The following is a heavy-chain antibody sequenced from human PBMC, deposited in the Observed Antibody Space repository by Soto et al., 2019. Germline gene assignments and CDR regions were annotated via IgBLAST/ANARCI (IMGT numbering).Heavy chain of an antibody. CDR3: ARGLGGTTFYYYGMDV. CDR1: GYTFTYYY. D-gene: IGHD1-7*01. V-gene: IGHV1-2*02. J-gene: IGHJ6*02. Sequence: ASVKVCGKDSGYTFTYYYMHWVRQARGQGLGWMGWINPNSGGTNYAQKCQGRVTMTRDTTISTAYMELSRLRSDDTAVYYCARGLGGTTFYYYGMDVWGQGTTVTVSS. CDR2: INPNSGGT.